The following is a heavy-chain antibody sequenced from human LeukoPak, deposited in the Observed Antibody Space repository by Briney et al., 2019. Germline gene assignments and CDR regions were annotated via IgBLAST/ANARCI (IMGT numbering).Heavy chain of an antibody. J-gene: IGHJ4*02. CDR1: GGSISSGDYY. V-gene: IGHV4-30-4*08. CDR3: AREGVLRFLEWRYYFDY. Sequence: SETLSLTCTLSGGSISSGDYYWSWIRQPPGKGLEWIGYIYYSGSTYYNPSLKSRITISVDTSKNQFSLKLSSVTAADTAVYYCAREGVLRFLEWRYYFDYWGQGTLVTVSS. D-gene: IGHD3-3*01. CDR2: IYYSGST.